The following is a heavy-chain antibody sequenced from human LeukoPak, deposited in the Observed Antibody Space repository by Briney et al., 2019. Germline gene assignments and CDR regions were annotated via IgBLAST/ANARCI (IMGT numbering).Heavy chain of an antibody. V-gene: IGHV3-23*01. CDR2: ISNSCVST. CDR1: GFTFSSYA. Sequence: GGSLRLSCAASGFTFSSYAMSWVRQAPGKGLEWVSAISNSCVSTNYADSVKGRSIISRDNSKHTLYLQMNSLRAEDTAVYYCARDPRHYCSGGSCSNWFDPWGQGTLVTVSS. J-gene: IGHJ5*02. D-gene: IGHD2-15*01. CDR3: ARDPRHYCSGGSCSNWFDP.